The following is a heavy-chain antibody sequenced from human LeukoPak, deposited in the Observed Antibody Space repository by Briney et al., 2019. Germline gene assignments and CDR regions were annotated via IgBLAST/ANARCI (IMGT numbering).Heavy chain of an antibody. CDR2: IYYSGST. J-gene: IGHJ4*02. D-gene: IGHD3-9*01. Sequence: SETLSLTCTVSGGSISSYYWSWIRQPPGKGLEWIGYIYYSGSTNYNPSLKSRVTISVDTSKNQFSLKLSSMTAADTAVYYCARDILTGYSDYWGQGTLVTVSS. CDR1: GGSISSYY. V-gene: IGHV4-59*01. CDR3: ARDILTGYSDY.